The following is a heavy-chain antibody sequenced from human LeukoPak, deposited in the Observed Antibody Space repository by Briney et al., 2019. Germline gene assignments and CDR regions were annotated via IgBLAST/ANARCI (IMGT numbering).Heavy chain of an antibody. J-gene: IGHJ4*02. CDR3: ARARDSSWDY. Sequence: PGGSLRLSCAASGFTFSSYWMSWVRQAPGRGREWVANIKDDGSEKYYVDSVKGRFTISRDDAKNSLYLQMNSLRAEDTAVYYCARARDSSWDYWGQGTLVTVSS. D-gene: IGHD6-13*01. CDR2: IKDDGSEK. CDR1: GFTFSSYW. V-gene: IGHV3-7*03.